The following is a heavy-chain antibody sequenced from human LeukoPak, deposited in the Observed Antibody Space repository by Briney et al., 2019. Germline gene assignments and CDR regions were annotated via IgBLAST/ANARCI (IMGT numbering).Heavy chain of an antibody. J-gene: IGHJ4*02. D-gene: IGHD3-10*01. CDR3: ARVSGPIGPSNPFDY. CDR2: ISAYNGNT. Sequence: ASVKVSCEASGYTFTGYYMHWVRQAPGQGLEWMGWISAYNGNTNYAQKLQGRVTMTTDTSTSTAYMELRSLRSDDTAVYYCARVSGPIGPSNPFDYWGQGTLVTVSS. CDR1: GYTFTGYY. V-gene: IGHV1-18*04.